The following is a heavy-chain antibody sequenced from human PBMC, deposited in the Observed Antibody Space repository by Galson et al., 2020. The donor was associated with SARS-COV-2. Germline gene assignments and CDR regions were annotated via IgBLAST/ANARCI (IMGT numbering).Heavy chain of an antibody. CDR2: ISYDGTKR. CDR1: GFTLSSSA. V-gene: IGHV3-30*04. Sequence: GGSLRLSCRASGFTLSSSAMHWVRQAPGKGLEWVAIISYDGTKRYNLDSVKGRFTISRDNSKNTLFLQMDSLTTEDTAVYYCARETVDYTSSWYDYWGQGTLVTVS. CDR3: ARETVDYTSSWYDY. J-gene: IGHJ4*02. D-gene: IGHD6-13*01.